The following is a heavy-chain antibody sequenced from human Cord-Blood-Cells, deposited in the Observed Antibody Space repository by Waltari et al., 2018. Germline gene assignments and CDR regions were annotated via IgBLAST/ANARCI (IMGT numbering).Heavy chain of an antibody. CDR3: AREHIVVVTAIDY. V-gene: IGHV3-74*01. CDR1: GFTCSSYW. Sequence: EVQLVGSGGGLVQPGGSLSLSCAASGFTCSSYWMNWARQAPGKGLVWVSRINSDGSSTSYADSVKGRFTISRDNAKNTLYLQMNSLRAEDTAVYYCAREHIVVVTAIDYWGQGTLVTVSS. D-gene: IGHD2-21*02. J-gene: IGHJ4*02. CDR2: INSDGSST.